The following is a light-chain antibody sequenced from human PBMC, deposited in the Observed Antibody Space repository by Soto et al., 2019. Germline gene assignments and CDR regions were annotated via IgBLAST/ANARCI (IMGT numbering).Light chain of an antibody. Sequence: QSVLTQPPSVSGAPGQRVTISCTGSSSNIGAGYDVHWYQQLPGTAPKLLIYGNSNRPSGVPDRFSGSKSGTSASLAITGLQAEDEADYYCSSYTSIITVVFGGGTKVTVL. CDR1: SSNIGAGYD. CDR3: SSYTSIITVV. J-gene: IGLJ2*01. V-gene: IGLV1-40*01. CDR2: GNS.